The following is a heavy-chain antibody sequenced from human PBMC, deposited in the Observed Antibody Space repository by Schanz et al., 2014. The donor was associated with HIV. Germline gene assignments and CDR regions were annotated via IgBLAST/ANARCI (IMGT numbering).Heavy chain of an antibody. V-gene: IGHV3-23*04. D-gene: IGHD6-19*01. CDR2: ISGSTGSRT. J-gene: IGHJ4*02. Sequence: EVQLVESGGGLVQPGRSLRLSCAASGFTFDDYAMHWVRQAPGRGLEWVSAISGSTGSRTYYADSVKGRFTISRDNSKNTLYLQMNSLRVEDTAVYYCAKDTYNSGWYPGGKFDYWGQGTLVTVSS. CDR1: GFTFDDYA. CDR3: AKDTYNSGWYPGGKFDY.